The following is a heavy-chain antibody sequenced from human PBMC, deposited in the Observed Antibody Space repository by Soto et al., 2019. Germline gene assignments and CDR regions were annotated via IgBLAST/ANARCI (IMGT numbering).Heavy chain of an antibody. CDR3: AKSPSYYGDFDY. CDR1: GFTFDDYA. CDR2: ISWNSGRI. V-gene: IGHV3-9*01. J-gene: IGHJ4*02. D-gene: IGHD4-17*01. Sequence: EVQLVESGGGLVQPGRSPRLSCAASGFTFDDYAMHWVRQAPGKGLEWVSGISWNSGRIGYADSVKGRFTISRDNAKNSLYLQMNSLRAEDTALYYCAKSPSYYGDFDYWGQGTLVTVSS.